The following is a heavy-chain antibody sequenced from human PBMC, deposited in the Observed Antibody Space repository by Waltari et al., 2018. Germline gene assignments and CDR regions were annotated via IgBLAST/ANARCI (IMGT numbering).Heavy chain of an antibody. Sequence: EVQLVESGGGLVKPGGSLRRSCAASGFTFSSHSMNWVRQASGKGLEWGLSIRRSNSYIYYADSVKGRFTISRDNAKNSLYLQMNSLRAEDTAVYYCARVGSGGSPLYWGQGTLVTVSS. CDR2: IRRSNSYI. D-gene: IGHD2-15*01. J-gene: IGHJ4*02. V-gene: IGHV3-21*01. CDR1: GFTFSSHS. CDR3: ARVGSGGSPLY.